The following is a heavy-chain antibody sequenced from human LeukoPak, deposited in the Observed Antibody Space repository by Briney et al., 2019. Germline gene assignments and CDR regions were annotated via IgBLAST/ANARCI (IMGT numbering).Heavy chain of an antibody. J-gene: IGHJ4*02. CDR1: GFTFSSYG. CDR2: ITPSSGST. V-gene: IGHV1-46*01. CDR3: ARGSGGGYGGRYFDS. D-gene: IGHD5-12*01. Sequence: PGRSLRLSCAASGFTFSSYGMHWVRQAPGQGLEWMGIITPSSGSTSYTQKFQGRVTMTRDTSTSTVYMELSSLRSEDTAVFYCARGSGGGYGGRYFDSWGQGTLVTVSS.